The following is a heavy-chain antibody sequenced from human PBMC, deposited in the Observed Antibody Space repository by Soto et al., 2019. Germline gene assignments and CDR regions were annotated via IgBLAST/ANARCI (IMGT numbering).Heavy chain of an antibody. V-gene: IGHV1-69*01. CDR3: ASLGAATTFLDP. J-gene: IGHJ5*02. CDR2: IIPIFGTA. Sequence: WPQHAPGQGLEWMGGIIPIFGTANYAQKFQGRVTITADESTSTAYMELSSLRSEDTALYYCASLGAATTFLDPLGKGT. D-gene: IGHD1-26*01.